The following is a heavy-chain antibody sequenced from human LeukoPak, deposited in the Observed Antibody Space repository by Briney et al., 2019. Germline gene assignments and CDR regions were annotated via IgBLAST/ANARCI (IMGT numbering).Heavy chain of an antibody. D-gene: IGHD4-23*01. J-gene: IGHJ2*01. V-gene: IGHV5-51*01. CDR1: GYSFTSYW. Sequence: GESLKISCKGSGYSFTSYWIGWVRQMPGKGLEWMGIIYPGDSDTRYSPSFQGQVTISADKSISTAYLQWSSLKASDTAMYYCARLGDGGNSRWCFDLWGRGTLVTVSS. CDR2: IYPGDSDT. CDR3: ARLGDGGNSRWCFDL.